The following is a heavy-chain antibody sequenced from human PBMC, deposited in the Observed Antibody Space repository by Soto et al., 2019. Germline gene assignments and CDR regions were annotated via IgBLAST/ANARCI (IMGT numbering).Heavy chain of an antibody. CDR3: ARERLYSTVRTFYFGMDV. D-gene: IGHD6-13*01. Sequence: EVQLVESGGDLVQPGGSLRLSCAASGFTFSSSWMHWARQAPGKGLVWVSRINSDGSGTNYADSVKGRFTISRDNGKNTVYLQMNSLRAEDTAVYCCARERLYSTVRTFYFGMDVWGQGTTVTVSS. V-gene: IGHV3-74*01. J-gene: IGHJ6*02. CDR2: INSDGSGT. CDR1: GFTFSSSW.